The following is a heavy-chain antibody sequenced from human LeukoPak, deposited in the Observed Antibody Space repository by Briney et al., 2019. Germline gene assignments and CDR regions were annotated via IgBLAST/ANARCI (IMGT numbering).Heavy chain of an antibody. CDR1: GDSITSGDSY. V-gene: IGHV4-61*02. Sequence: SETLSLTCSVSGDSITSGDSYWTWIRQPAGRGLEWIGLIYASGSTKYNPSLKSRITMSLDTSKNQISLQLNSVTAADTAVYYCAREYSHWGQGTLVTVSS. D-gene: IGHD5-12*01. CDR2: IYASGST. J-gene: IGHJ4*02. CDR3: AREYSH.